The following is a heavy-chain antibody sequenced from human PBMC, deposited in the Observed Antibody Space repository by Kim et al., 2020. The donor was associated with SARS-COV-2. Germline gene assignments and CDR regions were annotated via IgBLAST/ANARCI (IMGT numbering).Heavy chain of an antibody. Sequence: GGSLRLSCAASGFTFSSYAMSWVRQAPGKGLEWVSAISGSGGSTYYADSVKGRFTISRDNSKNTLYLQMNSLRAEDTAVYYCAKDHGKYYYDSSGYYSTNDAFDIWGQGTMVTVSS. CDR1: GFTFSSYA. J-gene: IGHJ3*02. CDR2: ISGSGGST. CDR3: AKDHGKYYYDSSGYYSTNDAFDI. V-gene: IGHV3-23*01. D-gene: IGHD3-22*01.